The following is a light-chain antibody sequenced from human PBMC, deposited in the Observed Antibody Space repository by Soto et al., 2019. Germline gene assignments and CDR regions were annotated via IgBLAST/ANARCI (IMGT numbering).Light chain of an antibody. CDR3: EESNSDWT. CDR2: DAS. J-gene: IGKJ1*01. V-gene: IGKV1-5*01. CDR1: QSISSW. Sequence: DIQMTQSPSTLSASVGDRVTITCRASQSISSWWAWYQQKPGKAPKLLIYDASSLESGVPSRFSGSGSGTEFTLTISGLQTDDFAIYYSEESNSDWTFHQGTEVEIK.